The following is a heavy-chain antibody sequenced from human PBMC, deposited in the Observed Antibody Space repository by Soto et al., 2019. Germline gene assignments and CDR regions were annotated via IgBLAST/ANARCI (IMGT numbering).Heavy chain of an antibody. CDR1: GFSLSNARMG. D-gene: IGHD2-2*01. CDR3: ARMHQLPFYYYGMDV. V-gene: IGHV2-26*01. J-gene: IGHJ6*02. CDR2: IFSNDEK. Sequence: QVTLKESGPVLVKPTETLTLTCTVSGFSLSNARMGVSWIRQPRGKALEWLAHIFSNDEKSYSTSLKSRLTISKDTSKSQVVLTMTNMDPVDTATYYCARMHQLPFYYYGMDVWGQGTTVTVSS.